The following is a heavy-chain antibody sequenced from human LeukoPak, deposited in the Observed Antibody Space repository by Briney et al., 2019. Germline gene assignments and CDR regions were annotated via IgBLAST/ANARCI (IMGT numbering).Heavy chain of an antibody. CDR3: AKDAGWYSLTFDY. Sequence: GGSLRLSCAASGFTFDDYAMHWVRQAPGKGLEWVSGISWSSGSIGYADSVKGRFTISKGNAKNSLYLQMNSLRAEDTALYYCAKDAGWYSLTFDYWGQGTLVTVSS. CDR2: ISWSSGSI. CDR1: GFTFDDYA. D-gene: IGHD6-19*01. J-gene: IGHJ4*02. V-gene: IGHV3-9*01.